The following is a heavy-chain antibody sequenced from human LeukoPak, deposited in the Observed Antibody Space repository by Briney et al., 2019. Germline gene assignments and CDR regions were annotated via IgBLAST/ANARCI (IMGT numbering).Heavy chain of an antibody. V-gene: IGHV3-11*01. J-gene: IGHJ4*02. Sequence: GGSLRLSCAASGFTFSDYYMSWIRQAPGQGLEWVSYISSSGSTIYYADSVKGRSTISRDNAKNSLYLQMNSLRAEDTAVYYCARFHYYDSSGYPGYWGQGPLVTVSS. CDR2: ISSSGSTI. D-gene: IGHD3-22*01. CDR3: ARFHYYDSSGYPGY. CDR1: GFTFSDYY.